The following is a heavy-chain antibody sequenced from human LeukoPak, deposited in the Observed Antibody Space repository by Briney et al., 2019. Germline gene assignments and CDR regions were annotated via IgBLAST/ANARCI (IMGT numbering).Heavy chain of an antibody. CDR2: IYSGGST. CDR1: GFSVSSNY. J-gene: IGHJ5*02. CDR3: AADPVP. Sequence: QAGGSLRLSCAASGFSVSSNYMSWVRQAPGKGLEWVSVIYSGGSTYYADSVKGRFTISRDDAKNSLYLQMNSLRADDTAVYYCAADPVPWGQGTLVTVSS. V-gene: IGHV3-66*01.